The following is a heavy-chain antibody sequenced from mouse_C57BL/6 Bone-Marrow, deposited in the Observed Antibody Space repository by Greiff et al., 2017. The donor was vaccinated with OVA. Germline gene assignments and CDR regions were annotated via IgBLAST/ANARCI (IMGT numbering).Heavy chain of an antibody. CDR2: IDPATGGT. J-gene: IGHJ2*01. CDR3: TRSYSNYGDFDY. Sequence: QVQLQQSGAELVRPGASVTLSCKASGYTFTDYEMHWVKQTPVHGLEWIGAIDPATGGTAYNQKFKGKAILTADKSSSTAYMELRSLTSEDSAVYYCTRSYSNYGDFDYWGQGTTLTGSS. V-gene: IGHV1-15*01. CDR1: GYTFTDYE. D-gene: IGHD2-5*01.